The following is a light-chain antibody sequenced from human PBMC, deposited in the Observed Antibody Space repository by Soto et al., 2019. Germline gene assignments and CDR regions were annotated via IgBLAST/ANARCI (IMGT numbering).Light chain of an antibody. V-gene: IGKV1-5*01. CDR3: QHYDRYSGT. CDR1: QRISTW. J-gene: IGKJ1*01. Sequence: DIQMTQSPSTLSASVGDRVTITCRPSQRISTWLAWYQQKPGKVPKLLISDASTLDSGVPSRSRGSGFGTEFTLTINSLQPDDFATYYCQHYDRYSGTFGQGTKVDIK. CDR2: DAS.